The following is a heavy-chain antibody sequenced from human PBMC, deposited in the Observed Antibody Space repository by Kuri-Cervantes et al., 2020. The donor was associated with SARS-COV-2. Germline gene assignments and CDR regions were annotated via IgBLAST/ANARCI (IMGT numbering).Heavy chain of an antibody. V-gene: IGHV4-61*08. D-gene: IGHD3-10*01. CDR3: ARVPSTGFGELLSAFDI. J-gene: IGHJ3*02. CDR1: GGSISSGDYY. Sequence: SETLSLTCTVSGGSISSGDYYWSWIRQPPGKGLEWIGYIYYSGSTNYNPSLKRRVTISVDTSKTQFSLKLSSVTDADTAVYYCARVPSTGFGELLSAFDIWGQGTMVTVSS. CDR2: IYYSGST.